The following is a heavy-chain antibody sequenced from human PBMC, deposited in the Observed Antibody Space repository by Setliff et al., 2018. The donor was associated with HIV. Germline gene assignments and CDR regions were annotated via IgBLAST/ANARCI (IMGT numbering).Heavy chain of an antibody. CDR2: MSTYNGNT. D-gene: IGHD6-6*01. J-gene: IGHJ4*02. V-gene: IGHV1-18*01. CDR3: ARDPTGGAARFDY. CDR1: GYTFTSYD. Sequence: ASVKVSCKASGYTFTSYDISWVRQAPGQGLEWMGWMSTYNGNTNYAQKVQRRLTITADESTNTAYMELIGLKSEDTAVYYCARDPTGGAARFDYWGQGTLVTVSS.